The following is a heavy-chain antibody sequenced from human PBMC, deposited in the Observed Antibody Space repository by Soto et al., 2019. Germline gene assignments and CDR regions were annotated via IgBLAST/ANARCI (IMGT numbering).Heavy chain of an antibody. CDR1: GFTFSSYG. CDR2: IWYDGSNK. D-gene: IGHD3-10*01. V-gene: IGHV3-33*01. Sequence: QVQLVESGGGVVQPGRSLRLSCAASGFTFSSYGMHWVRQAPGKGLEWVAVIWYDGSNKYYADSVKGRFTISRDNSKNTLYLTMNSLRAEDTAVYYCARAASGSYFDYWGQGTLVTVSS. CDR3: ARAASGSYFDY. J-gene: IGHJ4*02.